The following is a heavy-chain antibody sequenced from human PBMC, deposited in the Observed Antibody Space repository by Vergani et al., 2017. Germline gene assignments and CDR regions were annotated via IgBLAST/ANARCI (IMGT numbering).Heavy chain of an antibody. V-gene: IGHV4-34*01. CDR3: ARVNTETNGQLYYYYYRDV. CDR2: IDHTGRP. D-gene: IGHD4-11*01. Sequence: QVQLQQWGGGLLKPSETLSLTCVVNGGSFTSYHWTWIRQSPGEGLEWVGDIDHTGRPDYNPSLKSRLTMSVDKSRNQFSLTLNSVTATDTAIYFCARVNTETNGQLYYYYYRDVWGQGPRSPSP. CDR1: GGSFTSYH. J-gene: IGHJ6*03.